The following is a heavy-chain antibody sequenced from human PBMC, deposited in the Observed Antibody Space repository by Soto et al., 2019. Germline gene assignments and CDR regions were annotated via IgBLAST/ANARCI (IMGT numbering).Heavy chain of an antibody. CDR1: GGSISSGGYY. J-gene: IGHJ6*03. CDR3: ATRVLPPPNASYYYYYMDV. CDR2: IYYSGST. Sequence: QVQLQESGPGLVKPSQTLSLTCTVSGGSISSGGYYWSWIRQHPGKGLEWIGYIYYSGSTYYNPSLKSRVTISVDTSKNQFSLKLSSVTAAATAVYYCATRVLPPPNASYYYYYMDVWGKGTTVTVSS. D-gene: IGHD6-6*01. V-gene: IGHV4-31*03.